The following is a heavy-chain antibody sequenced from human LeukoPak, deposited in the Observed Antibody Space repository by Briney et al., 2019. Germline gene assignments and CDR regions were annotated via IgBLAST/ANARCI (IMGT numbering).Heavy chain of an antibody. CDR3: AKDWDIVATGLFDY. Sequence: TGGSLRLSCAASGFMFSSNWMSWVRLAPGKGLEWVANIKEDGTETYYVDSVKGRFTISRDNSKNTLYLQMNSLRAEDTAVYYCAKDWDIVATGLFDYWGQGTLVTVSS. D-gene: IGHD5-12*01. J-gene: IGHJ4*02. V-gene: IGHV3-7*03. CDR1: GFMFSSNW. CDR2: IKEDGTET.